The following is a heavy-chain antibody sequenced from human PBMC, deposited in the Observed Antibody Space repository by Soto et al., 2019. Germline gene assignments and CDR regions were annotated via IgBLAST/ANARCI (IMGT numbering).Heavy chain of an antibody. J-gene: IGHJ6*02. D-gene: IGHD3-16*02. CDR1: GGSVSSGSYY. V-gene: IGHV4-61*01. CDR3: AREIVDSPPIYYYYYGMDV. CDR2: IYYSGST. Sequence: PSETLSLTCTVSGGSVSSGSYYWSWIRQPPGKGLEWIGYIYYSGSTNYNPSLKSRVTISVDTSKNQFSLKLSSVTAADTAVYYCAREIVDSPPIYYYYYGMDVWGQGTTVTVS.